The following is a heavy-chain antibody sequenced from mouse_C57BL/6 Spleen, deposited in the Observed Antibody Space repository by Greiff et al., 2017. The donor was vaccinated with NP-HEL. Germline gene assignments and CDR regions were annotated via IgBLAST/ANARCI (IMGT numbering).Heavy chain of an antibody. J-gene: IGHJ3*01. CDR1: GFNIKDYY. CDR3: ARSRDGSPAWFAY. Sequence: VHVKQSGAELVKPGASVKLSCTASGFNIKDYYMHWVKQRTEQGLEWIGRIDPEDGETKYAPKFQGKATITADTSSNTAYLQLSSLTSEDTAVYYCARSRDGSPAWFAYWGQGTLVTVSA. CDR2: IDPEDGET. D-gene: IGHD1-1*01. V-gene: IGHV14-2*01.